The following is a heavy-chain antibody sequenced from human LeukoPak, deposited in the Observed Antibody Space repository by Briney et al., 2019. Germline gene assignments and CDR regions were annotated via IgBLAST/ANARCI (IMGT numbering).Heavy chain of an antibody. CDR3: TRRKFLGWFDP. CDR2: LNPNSGNA. V-gene: IGHV1-8*03. J-gene: IGHJ5*02. Sequence: GASVKLSCKASGYIFTTYDIGWVRQATGRGLEWMGWLNPNSGNAGYAQKFQGRVTISRNTSISTAYMELSSLRSDDTAIYYCTRRKFLGWFDPWGQGNLVTVSS. D-gene: IGHD7-27*01. CDR1: GYIFTTYD.